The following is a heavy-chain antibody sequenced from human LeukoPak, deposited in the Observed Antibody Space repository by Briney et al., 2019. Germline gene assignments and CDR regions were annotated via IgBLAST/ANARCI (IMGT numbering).Heavy chain of an antibody. J-gene: IGHJ4*02. CDR1: GFTFSNYS. Sequence: GGSLRLSCAASGFTFSNYSMLWVRQAPGKGLEWVSYISSSSSTIYYADSVKGRFNLSRENAKHSLYLQMNTLRAEDTAVYYCARDRHKYNYDSGGYPPYWGQGTLVTVSS. D-gene: IGHD3-22*01. CDR3: ARDRHKYNYDSGGYPPY. V-gene: IGHV3-48*01. CDR2: ISSSSSTI.